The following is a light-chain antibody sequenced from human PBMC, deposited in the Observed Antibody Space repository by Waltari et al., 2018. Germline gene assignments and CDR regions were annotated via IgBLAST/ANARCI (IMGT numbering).Light chain of an antibody. J-gene: IGLJ2*01. CDR1: SSDIGSYNY. CDR2: DVT. Sequence: QAALTQPPSVSGSPGQSVTISCTGTSSDIGSYNYVSWYQQHPGKAPKLMIFDVTKRTSGVSDRFSGSKSGNTASLTISGLQAEDEADYYCSSYAGSNTLLFGGGTRLTVL. V-gene: IGLV2-11*01. CDR3: SSYAGSNTLL.